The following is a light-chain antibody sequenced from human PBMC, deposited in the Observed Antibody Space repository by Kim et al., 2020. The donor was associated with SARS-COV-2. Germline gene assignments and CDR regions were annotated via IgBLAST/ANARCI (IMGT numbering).Light chain of an antibody. CDR3: SSYTGSGTLV. CDR1: SSDVGGYNY. V-gene: IGLV2-14*03. Sequence: QSALTQPASVSGSPGQSITMSCTGTSSDVGGYNYVSWYQQYPGKVPNLLIYDVSNRPAGVSNRFSGTKSGNTASLTISGLQAEDEADYYCSSYTGSGTLVFGGGTKLTVL. CDR2: DVS. J-gene: IGLJ2*01.